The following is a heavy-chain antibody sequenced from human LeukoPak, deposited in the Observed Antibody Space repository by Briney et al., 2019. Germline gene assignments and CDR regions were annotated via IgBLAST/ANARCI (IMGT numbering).Heavy chain of an antibody. D-gene: IGHD2-8*01. CDR2: ISSSSSYI. J-gene: IGHJ4*02. V-gene: IGHV3-21*01. Sequence: PGGSLRLSCAASGFTFSSYSMNWVRQAPGKGLEWVSSISSSSSYIYYADSVKGRFTISRDNAKNSLYLQMNSLRAEDTAAYYCAAGYCTNGVCSNFDYWGQGTLVTVSS. CDR3: AAGYCTNGVCSNFDY. CDR1: GFTFSSYS.